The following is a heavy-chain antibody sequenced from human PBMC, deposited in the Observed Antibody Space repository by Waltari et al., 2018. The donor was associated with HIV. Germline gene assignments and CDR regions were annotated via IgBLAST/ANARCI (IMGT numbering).Heavy chain of an antibody. D-gene: IGHD2-15*01. J-gene: IGHJ6*02. CDR2: ISSSSSTI. Sequence: EVQLVESGGGLVQPGGSLRLSCAASGFTFSSYSMNWVRQAPGKGLEWVSYISSSSSTIYYADSVKGRFTISRDNAKNSLYLQMNSLRAEDTAVYYCARDSGGRGGLEGYYYGMDVWGQGTTVTVSS. CDR1: GFTFSSYS. V-gene: IGHV3-48*04. CDR3: ARDSGGRGGLEGYYYGMDV.